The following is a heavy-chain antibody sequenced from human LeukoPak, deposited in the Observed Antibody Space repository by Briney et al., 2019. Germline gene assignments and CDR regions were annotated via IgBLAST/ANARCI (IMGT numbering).Heavy chain of an antibody. J-gene: IGHJ2*01. CDR3: ARRAYYDSSGYHPTSGYFDL. D-gene: IGHD3-22*01. CDR1: GGSLFSYY. CDR2: IYSNGIT. Sequence: SETLSLTCTLSGGSLFSYYWNWIRQPPAKGLEWIGYIYSNGITNYSPSLTSRGTISIATSKNQFSLRLTSVTAADTAIYYCARRAYYDSSGYHPTSGYFDLWGRGTLVTVSS. V-gene: IGHV4-4*08.